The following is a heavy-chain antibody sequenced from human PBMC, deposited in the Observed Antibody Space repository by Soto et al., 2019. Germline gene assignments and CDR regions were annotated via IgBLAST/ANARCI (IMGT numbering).Heavy chain of an antibody. V-gene: IGHV3-9*01. CDR1: GFGFDDYA. Sequence: EVQLVESGGDLVQPGRSLRLSCSGSGFGFDDYAMHWVRQAPGKGLEWVSGISWSSGAVGYADSVKGRFTISRDNAKKSLYLQMNTLRPEDTALYYCAKATYAGYFYYFDYWGQGTLVTVSS. CDR3: AKATYAGYFYYFDY. D-gene: IGHD5-12*01. CDR2: ISWSSGAV. J-gene: IGHJ4*02.